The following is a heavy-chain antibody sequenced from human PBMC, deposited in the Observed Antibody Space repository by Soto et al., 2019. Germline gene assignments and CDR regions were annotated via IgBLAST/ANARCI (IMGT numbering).Heavy chain of an antibody. V-gene: IGHV4-31*03. D-gene: IGHD3-10*01. Sequence: QVQLQESGPGLVKPSQTLSLTCTVSGGSISSGGYYWSWIRQHPGKGLEWIGYIYYSGSTYYNPSLKRRVTISVDSSKNQFSPEVSSVTAADTAVYYCARDRPGGSGMNYWGQGTLVTVSS. CDR3: ARDRPGGSGMNY. CDR2: IYYSGST. J-gene: IGHJ4*02. CDR1: GGSISSGGYY.